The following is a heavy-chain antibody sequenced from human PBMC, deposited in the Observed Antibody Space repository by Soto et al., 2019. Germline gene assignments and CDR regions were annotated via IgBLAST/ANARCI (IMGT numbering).Heavy chain of an antibody. Sequence: QEQLQESGPGLVKPSQTLSLTCTVSGDSINSGGFYWSWIRQHPGKGLEWMGGKHDSGYTYDNPSLKSRVTISLDTSKKQFSLRLNSVTAADTAMYYCARGRDAYKSGYWGQGTLVTGSS. CDR1: GDSINSGGFY. D-gene: IGHD1-1*01. CDR2: KHDSGYT. V-gene: IGHV4-31*03. J-gene: IGHJ4*02. CDR3: ARGRDAYKSGY.